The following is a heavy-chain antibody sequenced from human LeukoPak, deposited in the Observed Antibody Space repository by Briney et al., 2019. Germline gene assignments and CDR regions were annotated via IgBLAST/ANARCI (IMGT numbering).Heavy chain of an antibody. CDR3: AKDGISAPGTGDY. Sequence: PGGSLRLSCAASGFTFSSYAMHWVRQAPGKGLEWVSFIRYDGSNKYYADSVKGRFTISRDNSKNTLYLQMNSLRTEDTAFYYCAKDGISAPGTGDYWGQGTLVTVSS. D-gene: IGHD6-13*01. CDR1: GFTFSSYA. J-gene: IGHJ4*02. CDR2: IRYDGSNK. V-gene: IGHV3-30*02.